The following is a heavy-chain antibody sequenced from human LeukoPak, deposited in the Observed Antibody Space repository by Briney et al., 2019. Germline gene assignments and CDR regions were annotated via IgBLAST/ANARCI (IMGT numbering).Heavy chain of an antibody. Sequence: SETLSLTCTASGDSVSSTYYYWSWIRQPPGKGLEWIGYIYFRGNTNYNPSLKSRVTMSIDTSKNQFSLDLSSVTAADTAIYYCARDRSGWFDPWGQGTLVTVSS. CDR3: ARDRSGWFDP. V-gene: IGHV4-61*01. J-gene: IGHJ5*02. CDR1: GDSVSSTYYY. CDR2: IYFRGNT.